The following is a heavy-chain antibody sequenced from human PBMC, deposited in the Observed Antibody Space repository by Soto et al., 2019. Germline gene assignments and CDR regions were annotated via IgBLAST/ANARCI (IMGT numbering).Heavy chain of an antibody. V-gene: IGHV1-8*01. CDR3: ARGKYSSGWYGSSPQKIGVDY. CDR2: MNPNSGNA. CDR1: GYTFTSYD. J-gene: IGHJ4*02. D-gene: IGHD6-19*01. Sequence: QVQLVQSGAEVKKPGASVKVSCKASGYTFTSYDINWVRQATGQGLEWMGWMNPNSGNAGYAQKFQGRVTMTRNTFISTAYMELSSLRSEDTAVYYCARGKYSSGWYGSSPQKIGVDYWGQGTLVTVSS.